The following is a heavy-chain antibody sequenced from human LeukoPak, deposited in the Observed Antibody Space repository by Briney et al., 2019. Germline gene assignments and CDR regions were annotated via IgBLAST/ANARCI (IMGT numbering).Heavy chain of an antibody. CDR1: GFTFSNYV. CDR3: ARAGYYGSGSAASMDV. Sequence: PGRSLRLSCAASGFTFSNYVMHWVRQAPGKGLEWVAVMSYDGSNKYYADSVKGRFTISRDNSKNTLYLQMNSLRAEDTAVYYCARAGYYGSGSAASMDVWGQGTTVTVSS. V-gene: IGHV3-30*03. D-gene: IGHD3-10*01. J-gene: IGHJ6*02. CDR2: MSYDGSNK.